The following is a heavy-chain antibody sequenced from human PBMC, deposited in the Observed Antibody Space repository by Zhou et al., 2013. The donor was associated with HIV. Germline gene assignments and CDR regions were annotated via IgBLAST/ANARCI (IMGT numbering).Heavy chain of an antibody. D-gene: IGHD3-9*01. CDR3: ARVFFDRSDY. Sequence: QVRLLQSGAEVKKPGASVRVSCEASGYILSDYHIHWMRQAPGQGPEWMGWINSKTGATTYAQKFQGRVTMTRDTSITTAYMELRSLRSDDTAVYYCARVFFDRSDYWGQGTLVTVSS. CDR2: INSKTGAT. J-gene: IGHJ4*02. CDR1: GYILSDYH. V-gene: IGHV1-2*02.